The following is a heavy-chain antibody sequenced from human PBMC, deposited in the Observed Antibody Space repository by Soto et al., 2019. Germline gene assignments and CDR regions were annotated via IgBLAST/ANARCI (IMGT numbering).Heavy chain of an antibody. CDR2: INHSGST. Sequence: QVQLQQWGAGLLKPSETLSLTCAVYGGSFSGYYWIWIRQPPGKGLEWIAEINHSGSTNYNPSLKSRVTISVDTSKTQFSLKLSSVTAADTAVYYCARGYCSSTSCYYWFDPWGQGTLVTVSS. D-gene: IGHD2-2*01. J-gene: IGHJ5*02. CDR3: ARGYCSSTSCYYWFDP. CDR1: GGSFSGYY. V-gene: IGHV4-34*01.